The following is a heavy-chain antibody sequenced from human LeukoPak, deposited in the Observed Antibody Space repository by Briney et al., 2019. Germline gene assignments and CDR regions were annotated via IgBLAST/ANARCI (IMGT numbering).Heavy chain of an antibody. CDR1: GFTFSNAW. CDR3: TTGSGFIDY. V-gene: IGHV3-15*07. J-gene: IGHJ4*02. D-gene: IGHD6-19*01. CDR2: IKSRSDGGTA. Sequence: GGSLRLSCAASGFTFSNAWMNWVRQAPGKGLEWVGRIKSRSDGGTADNAAPVKGRFTIPRDDSKNTLYLLMSSLKTEDTAVYYCTTGSGFIDYWGQGTLVTVSS.